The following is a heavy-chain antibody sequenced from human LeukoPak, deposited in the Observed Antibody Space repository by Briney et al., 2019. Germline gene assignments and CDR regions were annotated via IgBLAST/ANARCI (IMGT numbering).Heavy chain of an antibody. J-gene: IGHJ4*02. CDR1: GASISSFH. CDR3: ARHSTGGRGFDS. CDR2: IYYSGNT. V-gene: IGHV4-59*08. Sequence: SETLSLTCTVSGASISSFHWSWVRQPPGRGLEWIAYIYYSGNTNHNPSLKSRVTISLDTSENQFSLKLSSVTAADTAVYYCARHSTGGRGFDSWGQGTLVTVSS. D-gene: IGHD7-27*01.